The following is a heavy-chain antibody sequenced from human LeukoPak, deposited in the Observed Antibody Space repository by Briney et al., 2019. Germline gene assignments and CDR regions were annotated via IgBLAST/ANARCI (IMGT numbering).Heavy chain of an antibody. D-gene: IGHD6-6*01. V-gene: IGHV3-48*01. CDR2: ISSSSSTI. CDR3: ARDSDPLVDY. J-gene: IGHJ4*02. CDR1: GFTFSSYS. Sequence: GGSLRLSCAASGFTFSSYSMNWVRQAPGKGLKWVSYISSSSSTIYYADSVKGRFTISRDNAKNSLYLQMNSLRAEDTAVYYCARDSDPLVDYWGQGTLVTVSS.